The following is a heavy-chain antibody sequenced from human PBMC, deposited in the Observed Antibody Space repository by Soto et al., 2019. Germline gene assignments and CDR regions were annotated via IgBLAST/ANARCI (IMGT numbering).Heavy chain of an antibody. Sequence: QAQVVQSGAEVRKPGSSVKLSCKASEGTFNSYAIAWVRQAPGQGLEWMGGIIPYYNTLNYAQKFQDRVTITADDSTNTIYMELSSLRSDDTAVYFCASGASRWYPYFFDSWAQGTLVTVSS. CDR1: EGTFNSYA. J-gene: IGHJ4*02. CDR2: IIPYYNTL. D-gene: IGHD6-13*01. V-gene: IGHV1-69*01. CDR3: ASGASRWYPYFFDS.